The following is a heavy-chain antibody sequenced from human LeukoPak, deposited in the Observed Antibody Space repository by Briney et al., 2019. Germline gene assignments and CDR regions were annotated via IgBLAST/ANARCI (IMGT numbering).Heavy chain of an antibody. J-gene: IGHJ4*02. CDR2: IKEDGSQL. Sequence: GGSLTLSCVGSGFKFSKYLMNWVRPPPGKGLEWVANIKEDGSQLYYVDSVRGRFTISRDNAKNSVYLQMNSLRAEDTAVYYCAGSSGWLFDYWGQGSLVAVSS. CDR3: AGSSGWLFDY. D-gene: IGHD6-19*01. V-gene: IGHV3-7*01. CDR1: GFKFSKYL.